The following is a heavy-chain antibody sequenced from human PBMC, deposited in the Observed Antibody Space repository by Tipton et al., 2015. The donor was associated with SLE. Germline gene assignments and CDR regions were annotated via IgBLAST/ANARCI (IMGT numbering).Heavy chain of an antibody. CDR3: ARGLWFLKLGYYYMDV. Sequence: TLSLTCAVYGGSFSGYYWSWIRQPPGKGLEWIGEINHSGTTNYNPSLKSRVSISVDTSKNQFSLKVSSVTAADTAVYYCARGLWFLKLGYYYMDVWDKGTTVTVSS. J-gene: IGHJ6*03. V-gene: IGHV4-34*01. CDR1: GGSFSGYY. D-gene: IGHD3-10*01. CDR2: INHSGTT.